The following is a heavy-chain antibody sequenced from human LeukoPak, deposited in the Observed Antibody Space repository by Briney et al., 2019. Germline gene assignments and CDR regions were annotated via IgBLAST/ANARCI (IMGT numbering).Heavy chain of an antibody. D-gene: IGHD3-22*01. V-gene: IGHV3-21*01. CDR2: ISSCSSYT. J-gene: IGHJ4*02. Sequence: GGSLRLSCAASGFTFSSYSMNWVRQAPGKGLEWVSSISSCSSYTYYADSVKGRFTISRDNAKTSLYLQMNSLRAEDTAVYYCARYDSSGDLTFDYWGQGTLVTVYS. CDR1: GFTFSSYS. CDR3: ARYDSSGDLTFDY.